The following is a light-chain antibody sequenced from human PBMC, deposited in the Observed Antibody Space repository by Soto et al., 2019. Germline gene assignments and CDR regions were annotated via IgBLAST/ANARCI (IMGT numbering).Light chain of an antibody. V-gene: IGLV1-44*01. CDR3: AAWDGGRNDLYI. J-gene: IGLJ1*01. Sequence: QSVLTQPPSASGTPGQTVTISCSGSSSNVGKNIVNWYQQVPGTAPKLLIYSTDQRPSGVPDRFSGSKSGPSASLAISGLQSVDEADYYCAAWDGGRNDLYIIGSGTKVTVL. CDR2: STD. CDR1: SSNVGKNI.